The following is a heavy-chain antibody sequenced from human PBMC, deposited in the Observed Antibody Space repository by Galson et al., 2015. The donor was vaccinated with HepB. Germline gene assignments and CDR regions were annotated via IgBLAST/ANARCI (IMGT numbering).Heavy chain of an antibody. J-gene: IGHJ4*02. V-gene: IGHV3-33*01. CDR2: IWYDGSNK. Sequence: SLRLSCAASGFTFSSYGMHWVRQAPGKGLEWVAVIWYDGSNKYYADSVKGRFTISRDNSKNTLYLQMNSLRAEDTAVYYCAREQPGGYYFDYWGQGTLVTVSS. CDR1: GFTFSSYG. CDR3: AREQPGGYYFDY. D-gene: IGHD1-14*01.